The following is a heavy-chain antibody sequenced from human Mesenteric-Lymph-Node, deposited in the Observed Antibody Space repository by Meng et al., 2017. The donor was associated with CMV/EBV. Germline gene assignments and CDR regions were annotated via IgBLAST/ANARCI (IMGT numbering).Heavy chain of an antibody. CDR1: GFTLSSYW. CDR3: ARSSPGYSSSWYNY. D-gene: IGHD6-13*01. CDR2: IKQDGSEK. Sequence: LSLTCAASGFTLSSYWMSWVRQAPGKGLEWVANIKQDGSEKYYVDSVKGRFTISRDNAKNSLYLQMNSLRAEDTAVYYCARSSPGYSSSWYNYWGQGTLVTVSS. J-gene: IGHJ4*02. V-gene: IGHV3-7*01.